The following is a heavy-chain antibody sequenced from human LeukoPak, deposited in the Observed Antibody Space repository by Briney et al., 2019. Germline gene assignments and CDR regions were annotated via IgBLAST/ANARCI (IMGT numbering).Heavy chain of an antibody. CDR3: AKVSGFKITFGGVID. D-gene: IGHD3-16*02. J-gene: IGHJ4*02. CDR1: GFTFNNYA. CDR2: INTGGGT. V-gene: IGHV3-23*01. Sequence: GGSLRLSCAASGFTFNNYAMTWVRQAPGKSLEWVSTINTGGGTYYADSVKGRFTMSRDNSKNTLYLQMNSLRAEDTAVFYCAKVSGFKITFGGVIDWGQGTPVTVSS.